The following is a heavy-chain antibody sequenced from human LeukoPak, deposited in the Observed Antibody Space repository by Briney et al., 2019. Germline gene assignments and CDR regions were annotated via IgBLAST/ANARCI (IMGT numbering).Heavy chain of an antibody. CDR3: ARDSNSWYRGFDN. D-gene: IGHD2-2*02. CDR1: GGSISSFY. CDR2: IYTTGNT. J-gene: IGHJ4*02. V-gene: IGHV4-4*07. Sequence: KPSETLSLTCTVSGGSISSFYWSWIRQPAGKGLEWVGHIYTTGNTNYNPSLKSRVTMSVDTSSNQFSLKLSSVTAADTAVYYCARDSNSWYRGFDNWGQGTLVTVSA.